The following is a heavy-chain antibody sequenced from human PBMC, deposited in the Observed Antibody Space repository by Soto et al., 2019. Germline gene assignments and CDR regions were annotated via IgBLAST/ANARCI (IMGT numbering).Heavy chain of an antibody. CDR3: ARDSAVVGSSWSNFDY. CDR2: IIPIFGTA. V-gene: IGHV1-69*12. D-gene: IGHD6-13*01. CDR1: GGTFSSYA. Sequence: QVQLVQSGAEVKKPGSSVKVSCKASGGTFSSYAISWVRQAPGQGLEWMGGIIPIFGTANYAQKFQGRVTSTADESTSTAYMELSSLRAEDTAVYYCARDSAVVGSSWSNFDYWGQGTLVTVSS. J-gene: IGHJ4*02.